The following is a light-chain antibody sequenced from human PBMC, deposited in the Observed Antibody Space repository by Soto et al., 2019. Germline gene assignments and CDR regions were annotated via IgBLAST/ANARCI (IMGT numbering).Light chain of an antibody. V-gene: IGLV3-1*01. Sequence: SYELTQPPSVSVSPGQTASITCSGDKLGDKYACWYQQKPGQSPVLVIYQDRKRPSGIPERFSGSNSGNTATLTITGTQAMDEADYYCQAWDRNTVIFGGGTKLTVL. J-gene: IGLJ2*01. CDR1: KLGDKY. CDR3: QAWDRNTVI. CDR2: QDR.